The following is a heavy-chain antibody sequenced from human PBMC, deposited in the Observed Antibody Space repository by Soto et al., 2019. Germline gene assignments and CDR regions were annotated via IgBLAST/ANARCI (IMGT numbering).Heavy chain of an antibody. CDR3: ARSFYDSSGYYPYDAFDI. CDR1: GFTFSIYW. CDR2: IKQDGSEK. J-gene: IGHJ3*02. D-gene: IGHD3-22*01. V-gene: IGHV3-7*01. Sequence: GWLRRAGAASGFTFSIYWMSWVRQAPGKGLEWVANIKQDGSEKYYVDSVKGRFTISRDNAKNSLYLQMNSLRAEDTAVYYSARSFYDSSGYYPYDAFDIWGQGTTVTV.